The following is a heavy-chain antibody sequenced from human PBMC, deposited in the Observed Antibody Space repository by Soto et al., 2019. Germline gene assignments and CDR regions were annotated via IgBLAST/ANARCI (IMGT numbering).Heavy chain of an antibody. J-gene: IGHJ6*01. CDR2: IRSKASGETT. CDR1: GFTFADYA. Sequence: GGSLRLSCTGSGFTFADYAISWSRQAPGKGLEWVGVIRSKASGETTDYAASVKGRFTVFRDDSKSVAYLQMSSLHNEDKAIYYCARDGYSNRYSYYGMGVWGNGSTVTVSS. CDR3: ARDGYSNRYSYYGMGV. D-gene: IGHD6-13*01. V-gene: IGHV3-49*03.